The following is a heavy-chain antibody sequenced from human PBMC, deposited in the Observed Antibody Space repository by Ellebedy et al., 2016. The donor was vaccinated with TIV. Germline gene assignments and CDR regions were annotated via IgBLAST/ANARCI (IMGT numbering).Heavy chain of an antibody. Sequence: PGGSLRLSCAASGFTFSNYAMHWVRQAPGKGLEWVAVLSYDGSNKFYADSVKGRFTISRDSSKNTLYLQRDSLRADDTAVYYCARDHYCNTRNNGPDYWGQGTLVTVSS. CDR1: GFTFSNYA. CDR2: LSYDGSNK. D-gene: IGHD1/OR15-1a*01. CDR3: ARDHYCNTRNNGPDY. J-gene: IGHJ4*02. V-gene: IGHV3-30*04.